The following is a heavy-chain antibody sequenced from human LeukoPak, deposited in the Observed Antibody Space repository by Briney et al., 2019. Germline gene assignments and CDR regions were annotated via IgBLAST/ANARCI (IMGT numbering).Heavy chain of an antibody. Sequence: GASVKVSCKASGYTFTSYDFNWVRQAAGQGLEWMGWMNPNSGNTGYSQKFQGRVTMTRNTSISTAYMELSSLRSEDTAVYYCARGQGYCSSTSCYNNLNYYHMDVWGKGTTVTVSS. V-gene: IGHV1-8*01. J-gene: IGHJ6*03. CDR1: GYTFTSYD. D-gene: IGHD2-2*01. CDR2: MNPNSGNT. CDR3: ARGQGYCSSTSCYNNLNYYHMDV.